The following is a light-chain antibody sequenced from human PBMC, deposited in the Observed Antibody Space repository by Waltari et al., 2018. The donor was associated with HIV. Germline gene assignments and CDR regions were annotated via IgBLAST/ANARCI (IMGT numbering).Light chain of an antibody. CDR3: ATWDDSLDGPM. V-gene: IGLV1-44*01. CDR2: SND. Sequence: QSVLTQPPSASGTPGQRVTIPCSGSISDLGSNTVNWYQQLPGTAPKLLIYSNDQRPSGVPDRFSGSKSGTSASLAISGLRSEDEADYYCATWDDSLDGPMFGGGTKLTVL. J-gene: IGLJ3*02. CDR1: ISDLGSNT.